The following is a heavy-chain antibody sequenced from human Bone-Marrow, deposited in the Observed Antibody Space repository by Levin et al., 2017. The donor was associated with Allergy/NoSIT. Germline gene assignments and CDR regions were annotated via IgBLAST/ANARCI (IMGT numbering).Heavy chain of an antibody. J-gene: IGHJ4*02. V-gene: IGHV4-34*01. CDR2: INHSGST. CDR3: ARGGGVGATFAEDY. Sequence: SQTLSLTCAVYGGSFSGSYWSWIRQPPGKGLEWIGEINHSGSTNYNPSLKSRVTISVDTSKNQFSLKLSSVTAADTAVYYCARGGGVGATFAEDYWGQGTLVTVSS. D-gene: IGHD1-26*01. CDR1: GGSFSGSY.